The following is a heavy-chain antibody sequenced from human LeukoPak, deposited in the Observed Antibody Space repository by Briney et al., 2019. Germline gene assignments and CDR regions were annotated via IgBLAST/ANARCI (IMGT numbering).Heavy chain of an antibody. CDR2: IYYSGST. J-gene: IGHJ4*02. CDR1: GGSISSSSYY. Sequence: SETLSLTCTVSGGSISSSSYYWGWIRQPPGKGLEWIGSIYYSGSTNYNPSLKSRVTISVDTSKNQFSLKLTSVTAADTAVYYCASYYDFWSGHSEYWGQGTLVTVSS. D-gene: IGHD3-3*01. CDR3: ASYYDFWSGHSEY. V-gene: IGHV4-39*01.